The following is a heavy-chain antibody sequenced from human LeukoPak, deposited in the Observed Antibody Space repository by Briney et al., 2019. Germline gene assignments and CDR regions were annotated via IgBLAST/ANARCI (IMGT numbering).Heavy chain of an antibody. D-gene: IGHD3-22*01. V-gene: IGHV4-34*01. CDR3: ARGRNGEGLVVVTIQYYFDY. CDR2: INHSGST. Sequence: SETLSLTCAVYGGSFSGYYWSWIRQPPGKGLGWIGEINHSGSTNYNPSLKSRVTISVDTSKNQFSLKLSSVTAADTAVYYCARGRNGEGLVVVTIQYYFDYWGQGTLVTVSS. CDR1: GGSFSGYY. J-gene: IGHJ4*02.